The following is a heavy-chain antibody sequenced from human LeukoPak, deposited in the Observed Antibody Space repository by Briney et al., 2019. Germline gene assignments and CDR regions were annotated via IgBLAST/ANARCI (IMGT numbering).Heavy chain of an antibody. Sequence: SETLSLTCTVSGGSISSGGYYWSWLRPHPGKGLEWIGYNYYSGSTYYNPSLKSRVTISVDTSKNQFSLKLSSVTAADTAVYYCARVEYSSSLYYYYYYGMDVWGQGTTVTVSS. V-gene: IGHV4-31*03. D-gene: IGHD6-6*01. CDR2: NYYSGST. J-gene: IGHJ6*02. CDR1: GGSISSGGYY. CDR3: ARVEYSSSLYYYYYYGMDV.